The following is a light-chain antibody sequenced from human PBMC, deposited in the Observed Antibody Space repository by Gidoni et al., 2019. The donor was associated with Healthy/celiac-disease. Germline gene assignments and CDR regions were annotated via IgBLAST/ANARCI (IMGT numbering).Light chain of an antibody. CDR3: LQDYNYPRS. Sequence: AIQLTQSPSSLSASVGDRVTNTRRASQGISNDLGWYQQKPGKDPKLLIYAASSLQSGVPSRFRGSGSGTDFTLAFSSLQPEDFATDYGLQDYNYPRSFGGGTKVEIK. CDR1: QGISND. V-gene: IGKV1-6*01. CDR2: AAS. J-gene: IGKJ4*01.